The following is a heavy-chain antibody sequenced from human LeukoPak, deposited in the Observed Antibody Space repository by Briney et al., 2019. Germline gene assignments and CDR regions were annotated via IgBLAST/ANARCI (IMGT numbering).Heavy chain of an antibody. V-gene: IGHV4-59*08. CDR1: GGSISSHY. D-gene: IGHD2-15*01. CDR3: ARRGGFYCRGATCYHYYFDY. Sequence: SETLSLTCTVSGGSISSHYWSWIRQPPGKGLEWIGYIYYNGSTNYNPSLKSRVTISVDTSKNQFSLKLNSVTAADTAVYYCARRGGFYCRGATCYHYYFDYWGQGALVTVSS. J-gene: IGHJ4*02. CDR2: IYYNGST.